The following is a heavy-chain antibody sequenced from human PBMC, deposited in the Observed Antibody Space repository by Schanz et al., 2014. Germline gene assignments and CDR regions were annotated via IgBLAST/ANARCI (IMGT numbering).Heavy chain of an antibody. J-gene: IGHJ3*02. CDR2: IYTSGGT. CDR1: GGSISGYY. D-gene: IGHD1-26*01. Sequence: QLQLQESGSGLVKPSETLSLTCTVSGGSISGYYWTWVRQSPGKGLEWIGRIYTSGGTNYNPSLNSRVSLSADTSKTLFSLKLTSVTAADTAVYYCARDPLSYSGTQEASDIWGQGTMVIVSS. CDR3: ARDPLSYSGTQEASDI. V-gene: IGHV4-4*07.